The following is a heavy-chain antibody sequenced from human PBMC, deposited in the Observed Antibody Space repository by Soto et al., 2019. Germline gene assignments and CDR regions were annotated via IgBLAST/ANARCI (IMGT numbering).Heavy chain of an antibody. CDR1: GFAFQNHG. J-gene: IGHJ2*01. Sequence: EVQLVESGGSVIRPGGSLRLSCAASGFAFQNHGMAWVRQVPGKGLEWVAGISGSGVNAGYADSVQGRFTISRDNGDNSLYLEINNLGVEDTALYHCARKPHWQYWYFDLWGRGTLVTVSS. V-gene: IGHV3-20*01. D-gene: IGHD1-1*01. CDR3: ARKPHWQYWYFDL. CDR2: ISGSGVNA.